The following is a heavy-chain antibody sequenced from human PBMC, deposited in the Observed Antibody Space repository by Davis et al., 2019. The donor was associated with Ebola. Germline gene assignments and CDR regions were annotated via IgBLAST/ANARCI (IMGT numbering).Heavy chain of an antibody. D-gene: IGHD6-6*01. CDR2: IKEDGGEK. Sequence: GGSLRLSCSASGLIFNNYWMSWIRQAPGKGPEWVAIIKEDGGEKYYVDSVKGRFTISRDNAKNSLFLQMNSLRAEDTAFYYCASGDGRGSSYDMDVWGQGTTVTVSS. CDR3: ASGDGRGSSYDMDV. V-gene: IGHV3-7*03. CDR1: GLIFNNYW. J-gene: IGHJ6*02.